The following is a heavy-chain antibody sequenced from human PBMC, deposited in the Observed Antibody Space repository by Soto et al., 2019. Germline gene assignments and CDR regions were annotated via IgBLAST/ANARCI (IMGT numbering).Heavy chain of an antibody. J-gene: IGHJ5*02. Sequence: SETLSLTCTVSGGSIRSDGYYWSWIRQHPGKGLEWIGYIYYSGSTYYNPSLKSRVSISADTSNNQFSLKLTSVTAADTAVYYCAGGSSKSWFEPWGQGTLVTVSS. CDR1: GGSIRSDGYY. D-gene: IGHD6-6*01. CDR3: AGGSSKSWFEP. V-gene: IGHV4-31*03. CDR2: IYYSGST.